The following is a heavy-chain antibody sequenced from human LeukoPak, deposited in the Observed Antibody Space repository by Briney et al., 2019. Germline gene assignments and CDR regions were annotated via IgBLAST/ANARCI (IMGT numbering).Heavy chain of an antibody. CDR1: GFTFNNYW. Sequence: GGSLRLSCAASGFTFNNYWMSWVRQAPGEGLEWAALIWYDGSNKYYADSVKGRLTISRDNSKNILYLQMNSLRAEDTAVYYCAREGPRGNSQFDYWGQGTLVTVSS. V-gene: IGHV3-33*08. CDR2: IWYDGSNK. D-gene: IGHD2/OR15-2a*01. J-gene: IGHJ4*02. CDR3: AREGPRGNSQFDY.